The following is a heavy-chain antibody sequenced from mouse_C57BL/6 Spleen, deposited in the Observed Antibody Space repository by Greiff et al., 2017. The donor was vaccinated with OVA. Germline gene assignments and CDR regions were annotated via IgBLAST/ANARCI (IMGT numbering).Heavy chain of an antibody. CDR2: IHPHSGST. J-gene: IGHJ2*01. CDR1: GYTFTSYW. V-gene: IGHV1-64*01. Sequence: VQLQQPGAELVKPGASVKLSCKASGYTFTSYWMHWVKQTPVQGLEWIGMIHPHSGSTTYTEKFKSKATLTVDKSSSTAYMQLSSLTSEDSAVYYCYYYSNYFDYWGQGTTLTVSS. CDR3: YYYSNYFDY. D-gene: IGHD2-5*01.